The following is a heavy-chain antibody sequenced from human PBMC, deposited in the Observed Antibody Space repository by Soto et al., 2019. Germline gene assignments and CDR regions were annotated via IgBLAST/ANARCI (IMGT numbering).Heavy chain of an antibody. J-gene: IGHJ6*02. V-gene: IGHV3-30*18. D-gene: IGHD2-21*02. CDR1: GFTFSSYG. CDR2: ISYDGSNK. Sequence: PGGSLRLSCAASGFTFSSYGMHWVRQAPGKGLEWVAVISYDGSNKYYADSVKGRFTISRDNSKNTLYLQMNSLRAEDTAVYYCAKDHPPVVTLFPGYHSGMDVWGQGTTVNVSS. CDR3: AKDHPPVVTLFPGYHSGMDV.